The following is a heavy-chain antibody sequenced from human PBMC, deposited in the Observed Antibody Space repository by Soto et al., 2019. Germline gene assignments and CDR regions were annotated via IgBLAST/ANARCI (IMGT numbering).Heavy chain of an antibody. D-gene: IGHD3-10*01. Sequence: QVQLQESGPGLVKPSETLSLTCSVSGGSMSSYYWSWIRQPPGKGLEWIGYIYDSGSTDYNPSLKRRVPISAATPKNQFSLKLRSVTAADTAIYYCARVIGVSWAYYFDAWGQGTLVTVSS. J-gene: IGHJ4*02. CDR2: IYDSGST. CDR3: ARVIGVSWAYYFDA. V-gene: IGHV4-59*01. CDR1: GGSMSSYY.